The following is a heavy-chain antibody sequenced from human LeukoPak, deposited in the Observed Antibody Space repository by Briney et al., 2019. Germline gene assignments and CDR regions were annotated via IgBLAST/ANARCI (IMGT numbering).Heavy chain of an antibody. CDR1: GYSFTSYW. V-gene: IGHV5-51*01. Sequence: GGSLKISCKASGYSFTSYWIGWVRHMPGKGLEWMGIIDPSDSETRYTPSFQGQVTISVDKSLTTAYLQWNSLKASDTAMYYCARQTAMGRSGDYWGQRTLVTVSS. D-gene: IGHD7-27*01. CDR3: ARQTAMGRSGDY. CDR2: IDPSDSET. J-gene: IGHJ4*02.